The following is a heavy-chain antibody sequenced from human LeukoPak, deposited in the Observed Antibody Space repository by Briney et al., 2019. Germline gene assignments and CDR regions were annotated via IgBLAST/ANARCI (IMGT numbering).Heavy chain of an antibody. CDR3: ASISSGSYYNTFDI. D-gene: IGHD3-10*01. CDR1: GGSFSGYY. J-gene: IGHJ3*02. V-gene: IGHV4-34*01. Sequence: SETLSLTCAVYGGSFSGYYWSWIRQPPGKGLEWIGEINHSGSTNYNPSLKSRVTISVDTSKNQFSLKLSSVTAADTAVYYCASISSGSYYNTFDIWGRGTMVTVSS. CDR2: INHSGST.